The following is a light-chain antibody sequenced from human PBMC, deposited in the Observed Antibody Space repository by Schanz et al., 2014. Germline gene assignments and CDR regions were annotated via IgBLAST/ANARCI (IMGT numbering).Light chain of an antibody. CDR2: EVS. V-gene: IGLV2-8*01. CDR1: SSDVGGYNF. Sequence: QSALTQPPSASGSPGQSVTISCTGTSSDVGGYNFVSWYQQHPGKVPKLMIYEVSKRPSGVPDRFSGSKSGNTASLTISGLQAEDEADYYCSSYTSSRTLAFGGGTKLTVL. CDR3: SSYTSSRTLA. J-gene: IGLJ3*02.